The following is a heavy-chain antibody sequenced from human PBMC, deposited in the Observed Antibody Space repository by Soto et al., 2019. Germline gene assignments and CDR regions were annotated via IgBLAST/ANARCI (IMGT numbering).Heavy chain of an antibody. CDR3: ARASGDYVWGSYRYFYYFDY. J-gene: IGHJ4*02. Sequence: TLSLTCTVSGGSISSYYWSWIRQPPGKGLEWIGYIYYSGSTNYNPSLKSRVTISVDTSKNQFSLKLSSVTAADTAVYYCARASGDYVWGSYRYFYYFDYWGQGTLVTVSS. D-gene: IGHD3-16*02. V-gene: IGHV4-59*01. CDR1: GGSISSYY. CDR2: IYYSGST.